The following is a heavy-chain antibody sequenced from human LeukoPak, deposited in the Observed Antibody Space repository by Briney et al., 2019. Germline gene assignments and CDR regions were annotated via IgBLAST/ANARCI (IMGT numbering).Heavy chain of an antibody. V-gene: IGHV4-61*02. CDR2: TYISGTT. J-gene: IGHJ2*01. CDR1: SGSISSSGYY. Sequence: SETLSLTCTVSSGSISSSGYYWSWIRPPAGKGLEWIGRTYISGTTEYNPSLKSRVTISIDTSKSQFSLKMSSVTAADTAVYYCARDLDLYYFDLWGRGTLVTVSS. D-gene: IGHD3-3*01. CDR3: ARDLDLYYFDL.